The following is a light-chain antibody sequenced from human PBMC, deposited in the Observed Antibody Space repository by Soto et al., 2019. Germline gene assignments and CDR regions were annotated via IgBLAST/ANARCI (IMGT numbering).Light chain of an antibody. CDR1: SSDVGSYNL. V-gene: IGLV2-23*02. CDR3: CSYAGSRTGV. J-gene: IGLJ1*01. CDR2: EVS. Sequence: QSALTQPASVSGSPGQSITISCTGTSSDVGSYNLVSWYQQHPGKAPKLMIYEVSKRPSGVSNRFSGSKSGNTASLTSSGLQAGGEADYYCCSYAGSRTGVFGPGTKATVL.